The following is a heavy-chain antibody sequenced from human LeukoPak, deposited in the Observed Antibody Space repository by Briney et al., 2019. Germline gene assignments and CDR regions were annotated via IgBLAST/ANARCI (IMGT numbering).Heavy chain of an antibody. V-gene: IGHV1-69*05. Sequence: SVKVSCKASGGTFSSYAISWVRQAPGQGLEWMGGIIPIFGTANYAQKFQGRVTITTDESTSTAYMELSSLRSEDTAVYYCARDPAKVETTDRPTEDYWGQGTLVTVSS. J-gene: IGHJ4*02. CDR2: IIPIFGTA. D-gene: IGHD1-14*01. CDR3: ARDPAKVETTDRPTEDY. CDR1: GGTFSSYA.